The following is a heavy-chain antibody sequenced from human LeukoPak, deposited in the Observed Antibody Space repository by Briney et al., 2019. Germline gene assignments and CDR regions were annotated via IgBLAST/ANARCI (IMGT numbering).Heavy chain of an antibody. D-gene: IGHD3-10*01. V-gene: IGHV3-48*03. CDR1: GFTFSSYE. J-gene: IGHJ4*02. CDR3: ARGSWFGEFLTWGIDF. CDR2: ISGTGGLI. Sequence: GGSLRHSCAASGFTFSSYEMKWVRQAPGKGLEWISYISGTGGLIYYADSVKGRFTISRDNAKNSLYLEMNSLRAEDTAVYYCARGSWFGEFLTWGIDFWGQGTLVSVSS.